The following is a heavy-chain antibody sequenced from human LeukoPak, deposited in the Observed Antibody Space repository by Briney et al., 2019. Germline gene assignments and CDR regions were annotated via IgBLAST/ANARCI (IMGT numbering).Heavy chain of an antibody. V-gene: IGHV1-46*01. CDR3: ARDSAYSNYERTFDY. Sequence: ASVKVSCKASGYTFPSYFMHWVRQAPGQGLEWMGIIKPSGGSTSYAQKFQGRVTMTTDTSTSTAYMELRSLRSDDTAVYYCARDSAYSNYERTFDYWGQGTLVTVSS. CDR1: GYTFPSYF. J-gene: IGHJ4*02. D-gene: IGHD4-11*01. CDR2: IKPSGGST.